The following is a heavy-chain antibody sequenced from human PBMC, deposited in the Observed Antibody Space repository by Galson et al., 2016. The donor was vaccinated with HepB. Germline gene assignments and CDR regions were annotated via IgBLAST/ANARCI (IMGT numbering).Heavy chain of an antibody. J-gene: IGHJ4*02. CDR2: IYTGDSDS. D-gene: IGHD6-6*01. V-gene: IGHV5-51*01. CDR1: GYSFTSYW. CDR3: ARRTRYSSSAFDY. Sequence: QSGAEVKKPGESLKISCKGSGYSFTSYWIGWVRQMPGKGLEWMGLIYTGDSDSRYSPSFQGQVTFSAVKSISTAFLQWSSLKASDTAMDYCARRTRYSSSAFDYWGQGTLVTVSS.